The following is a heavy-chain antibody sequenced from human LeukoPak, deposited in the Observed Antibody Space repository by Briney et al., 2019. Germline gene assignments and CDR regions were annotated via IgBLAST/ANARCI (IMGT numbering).Heavy chain of an antibody. CDR3: TTPSSNWNDGL. CDR2: ITSKTDGGTT. V-gene: IGHV3-15*01. D-gene: IGHD1-1*01. Sequence: GGSLRLSCAASGFTLSNAWMSWVRQAPGKGLEWVGRITSKTDGGTTDYAAPVKGRFTISRDDSKNTLYLQMNSLKTEDTAVYYCTTPSSNWNDGLWGQGTLVTASS. CDR1: GFTLSNAW. J-gene: IGHJ4*02.